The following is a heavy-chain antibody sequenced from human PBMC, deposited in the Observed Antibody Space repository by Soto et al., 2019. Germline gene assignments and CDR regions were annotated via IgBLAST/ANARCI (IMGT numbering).Heavy chain of an antibody. CDR2: IFHTGGT. V-gene: IGHV4-38-2*01. Sequence: PSETLSLTCAVSASSISSAYFWGWIRQPPGKGLEWIATIFHTGGTYYNPSLKSRVTISVDTSNNQFSLRLNSVTAADTALYFCARTWLDGGTPADDFHIWGQGTMVTVS. J-gene: IGHJ3*02. D-gene: IGHD2-15*01. CDR3: ARTWLDGGTPADDFHI. CDR1: ASSISSAYF.